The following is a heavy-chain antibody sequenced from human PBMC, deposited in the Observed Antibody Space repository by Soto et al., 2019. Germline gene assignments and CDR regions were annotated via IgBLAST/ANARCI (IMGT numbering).Heavy chain of an antibody. D-gene: IGHD3-3*01. Sequence: QVQLQESGPGLVKPSQTLSLTCTVSGGSISSGGYYWSWIRQHPGKGLEWIGYIYYSGSTYYNPSLKSRVTLSVYTSKNQFSLKLSSVTAANTAVYYCARGYDFGSGYYKDYYYYYMDVWGKGTTVTVSS. CDR2: IYYSGST. V-gene: IGHV4-31*03. CDR3: ARGYDFGSGYYKDYYYYYMDV. CDR1: GGSISSGGYY. J-gene: IGHJ6*03.